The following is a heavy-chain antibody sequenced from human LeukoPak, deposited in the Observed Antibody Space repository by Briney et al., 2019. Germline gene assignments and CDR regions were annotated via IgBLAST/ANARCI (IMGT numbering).Heavy chain of an antibody. D-gene: IGHD6-19*01. CDR1: GFTVSSNY. V-gene: IGHV3-66*01. CDR2: IYSGGST. J-gene: IGHJ4*02. CDR3: ASLRGSSGWSGLAY. Sequence: GGSLRLSCAASGFTVSSNYMSWVRQAPGEGLECVSVIYSGGSTYYADSVKGRFTISRDNSKNTLYLQMNSLRAEDTAVYYCASLRGSSGWSGLAYWGPGTLVTVSS.